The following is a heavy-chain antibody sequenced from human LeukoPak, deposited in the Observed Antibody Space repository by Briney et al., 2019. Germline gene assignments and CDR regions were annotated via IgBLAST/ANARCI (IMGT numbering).Heavy chain of an antibody. V-gene: IGHV1-46*01. CDR3: ARDRGYSSSWYYYYYYMDV. CDR2: INPSGGST. Sequence: ASVKVSCKASGYTFTSYCMHWVRQAPGQGLEWMGIINPSGGSTSYAQKFQGRVTMTRDMSTSTVYMELSSLRSEDTAVYYCARDRGYSSSWYYYYYYMDVWGKGTTVTVSS. J-gene: IGHJ6*03. CDR1: GYTFTSYC. D-gene: IGHD6-13*01.